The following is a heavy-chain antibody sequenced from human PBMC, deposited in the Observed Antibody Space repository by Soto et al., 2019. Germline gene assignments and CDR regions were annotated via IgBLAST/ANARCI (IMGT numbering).Heavy chain of an antibody. CDR2: FDPEDGET. J-gene: IGHJ4*02. CDR3: ATVEQWLVRWGYFDY. D-gene: IGHD6-19*01. V-gene: IGHV1-24*01. CDR1: GYTLTELS. Sequence: ASVKVSCKVSGYTLTELSMHWVRQAPGKGLEWMGGFDPEDGETIYAQKFRGRVTMTEDTSTDTAYMELSSLRSEDTAVYYCATVEQWLVRWGYFDYWGQGTLVTVSS.